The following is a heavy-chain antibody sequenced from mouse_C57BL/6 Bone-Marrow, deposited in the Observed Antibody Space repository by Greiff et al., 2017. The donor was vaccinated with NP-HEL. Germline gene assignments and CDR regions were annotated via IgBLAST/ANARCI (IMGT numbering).Heavy chain of an antibody. CDR2: IHPNSGST. J-gene: IGHJ3*01. CDR3: ARQLRLPWFAY. D-gene: IGHD3-2*02. V-gene: IGHV1-64*01. Sequence: QVQLQQPGAELVKPGASVKLSCKASGYTFTSYWMHWVKQRPGQGLEWIGMIHPNSGSTNYNEKFKSKATLTVDKSSSTAYMQLSSLTSEDSAVCYCARQLRLPWFAYWGKGTLVTVSA. CDR1: GYTFTSYW.